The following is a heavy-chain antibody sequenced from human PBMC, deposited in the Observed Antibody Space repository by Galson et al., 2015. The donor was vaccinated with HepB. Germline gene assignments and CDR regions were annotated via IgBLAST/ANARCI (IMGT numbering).Heavy chain of an antibody. CDR1: GFTFNSYA. CDR2: ISGSGGST. V-gene: IGHV3-23*01. CDR3: ARVDYYDSSGYYQPDY. J-gene: IGHJ4*02. Sequence: SLRLSCAASGFTFNSYAMSWVRQAPGKGLEWVSAISGSGGSTYYADSVKGRFTISRDNSKNTLYLQMNSLRAEDTAVYYCARVDYYDSSGYYQPDYWGQGTLVTVSS. D-gene: IGHD3-22*01.